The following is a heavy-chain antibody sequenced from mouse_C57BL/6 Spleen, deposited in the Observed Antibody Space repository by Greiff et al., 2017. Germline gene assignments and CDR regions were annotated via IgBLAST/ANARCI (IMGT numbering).Heavy chain of an antibody. CDR3: TRREDAAWCAY. CDR2: IDPETGGT. CDR1: GYTFTDYE. V-gene: IGHV1-15*01. Sequence: QVQLKQSGAELVRPGASVTLSCKASGYTFTDYEMHWVKQTPVHGLEWIGAIDPETGGTDYNQKFKGKAILTADKSSSTAYMELRSLTSEDSAVYYCTRREDAAWCAYWGQGTLVTVSA. J-gene: IGHJ3*01.